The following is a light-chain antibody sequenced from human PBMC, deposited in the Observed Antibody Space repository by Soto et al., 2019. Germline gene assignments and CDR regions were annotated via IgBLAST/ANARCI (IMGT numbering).Light chain of an antibody. CDR1: QSVFYSSNNKNY. CDR2: WAS. Sequence: DIVMTQSPDSLAVSLGERATINCKSSQSVFYSSNNKNYLAWYQHKPGHPPKLLIYWASNRESGVPDRFSGSGSATDYTLTTSSLQAEDVAVYYCQQYYTTPGTFGQGTRLEIK. J-gene: IGKJ5*01. CDR3: QQYYTTPGT. V-gene: IGKV4-1*01.